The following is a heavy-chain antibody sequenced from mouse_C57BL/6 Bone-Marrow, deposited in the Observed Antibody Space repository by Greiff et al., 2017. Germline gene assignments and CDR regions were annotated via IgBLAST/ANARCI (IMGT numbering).Heavy chain of an antibody. CDR2: INSDGGST. V-gene: IGHV5-2*01. J-gene: IGHJ4*01. CDR1: EYEFPSHD. Sequence: VQLKQSGGGLVQPGESLTLSCESNEYEFPSHDMSWVRKTPEKRLELVAAINSDGGSTYYPDTMERRFIISRDNTKKTLYLQMSSLGSEDTALYYCARHAGAGAMDYWGQGTSVTVSS. D-gene: IGHD4-1*01. CDR3: ARHAGAGAMDY.